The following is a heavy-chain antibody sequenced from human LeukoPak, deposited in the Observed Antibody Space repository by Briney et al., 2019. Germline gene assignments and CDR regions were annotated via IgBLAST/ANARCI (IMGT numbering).Heavy chain of an antibody. CDR1: GFTFSNYW. J-gene: IGHJ4*02. D-gene: IGHD5-24*01. V-gene: IGHV3-74*01. CDR2: INSVGSST. Sequence: GGSLRLSCAASGFTFSNYWMHWVRQAPGKGLVWVSRINSVGSSTNYADSVEGRFTISRDNAKNTLYLQMNSLRAEDTAVYYCASQRWLQSSFDYWGQGTLVTVSS. CDR3: ASQRWLQSSFDY.